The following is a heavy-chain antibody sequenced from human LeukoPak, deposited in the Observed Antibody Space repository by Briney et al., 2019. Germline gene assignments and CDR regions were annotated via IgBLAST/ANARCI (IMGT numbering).Heavy chain of an antibody. D-gene: IGHD1-1*01. CDR3: ARVLEAVQHYYYYYMDV. J-gene: IGHJ6*03. V-gene: IGHV1-69*01. CDR2: IIPIFGTA. Sequence: GASVKVSCKASGGTFSSYAISWVRQAPGQGLEWMGGIIPIFGTANYAQKFQGRVTITADESTSTAYMELSSLRSEDTAVYYCARVLEAVQHYYYYYMDVWGKGTTVTVSS. CDR1: GGTFSSYA.